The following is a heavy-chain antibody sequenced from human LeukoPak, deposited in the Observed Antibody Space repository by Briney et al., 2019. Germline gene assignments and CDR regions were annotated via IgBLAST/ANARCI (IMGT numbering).Heavy chain of an antibody. Sequence: PGGSLRLSCAASGFTFSTYAVNWVRQAPGKGLEWVSAITGSGGATYYADSVKGRFTISRDNSKNTLYLQMSSLRAEDTAVYYCAKSRRVWGSYRYYWGQGTLVTVSS. CDR1: GFTFSTYA. CDR2: ITGSGGAT. D-gene: IGHD3-16*02. CDR3: AKSRRVWGSYRYY. V-gene: IGHV3-23*01. J-gene: IGHJ4*02.